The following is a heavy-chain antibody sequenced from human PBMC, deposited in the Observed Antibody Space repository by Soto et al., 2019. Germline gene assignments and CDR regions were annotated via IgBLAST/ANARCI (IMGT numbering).Heavy chain of an antibody. CDR3: ARPWCSGWYYTWFDA. J-gene: IGHJ5*02. CDR1: GYTFTTYD. Sequence: ASVKVSCKASGYTFTTYDIHWVRQAAGQGLEWMGWMIPNSGNTGYAQKFHGRVTMTRNTSISTAYLELTSLKSEDTAVYYCARPWCSGWYYTWFDAWGQGTLVTVSS. CDR2: MIPNSGNT. D-gene: IGHD6-19*01. V-gene: IGHV1-8*01.